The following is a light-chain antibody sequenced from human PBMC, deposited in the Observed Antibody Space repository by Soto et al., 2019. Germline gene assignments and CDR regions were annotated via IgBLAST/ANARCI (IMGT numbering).Light chain of an antibody. CDR3: QPYGSSLRT. J-gene: IGKJ3*01. Sequence: ESVLIQSAGTLSLSPGERATLSCRASQSVSSSYLAWYQQKPGQAPRLLIYGASSRATGIPDRFSGSGSGTDFTLTISILEPEDFAVYYCQPYGSSLRTFGPGTKVDIK. V-gene: IGKV3-20*01. CDR1: QSVSSSY. CDR2: GAS.